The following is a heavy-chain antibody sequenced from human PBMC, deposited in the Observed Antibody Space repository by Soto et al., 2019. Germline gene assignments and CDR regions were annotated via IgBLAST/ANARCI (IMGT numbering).Heavy chain of an antibody. V-gene: IGHV1-2*04. CDR3: ARVQATVTTYYFDY. J-gene: IGHJ4*02. Sequence: ASVKVSCKASGYTFTGYYMHWVRQAPGQGLEWMGWINPNSGGTNYAQKFQGWVTMTRDTSISTAYMGLGRLRSDDTAVYYCARVQATVTTYYFDYWGQGTLVTVSS. CDR2: INPNSGGT. D-gene: IGHD4-4*01. CDR1: GYTFTGYY.